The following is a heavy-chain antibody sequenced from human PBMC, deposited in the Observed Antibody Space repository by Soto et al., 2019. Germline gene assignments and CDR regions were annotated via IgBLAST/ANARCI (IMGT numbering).Heavy chain of an antibody. CDR3: AREGDGAFGY. CDR1: GGSISNYY. V-gene: IGHV4-59*01. J-gene: IGHJ4*02. D-gene: IGHD2-21*02. Sequence: TSETLSLTCTVSGGSISNYYWSWIRQPPGKGLEWIGYIYYSGSTNYNPSLKSRVTISVDTSKNQFSLKLTSVTAADTAVYYCAREGDGAFGYWGQGTRGTVSS. CDR2: IYYSGST.